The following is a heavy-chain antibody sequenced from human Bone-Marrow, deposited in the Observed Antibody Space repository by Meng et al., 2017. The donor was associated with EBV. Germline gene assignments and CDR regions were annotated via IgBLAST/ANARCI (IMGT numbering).Heavy chain of an antibody. V-gene: IGHV1-8*01. J-gene: IGHJ4*02. CDR1: GGTFPTYD. Sequence: HVQLVQSVAEVKKPGAAVKVFCKASGGTFPTYDFKWVRQAAGLGLEWMGWVIPKSDNRGHAQNFQGRLTMTRNTSVSTAYVELCGLRSGDTAVYYCARGTLTYWGQGTLVTVSS. CDR3: ARGTLTY. CDR2: VIPKSDNR.